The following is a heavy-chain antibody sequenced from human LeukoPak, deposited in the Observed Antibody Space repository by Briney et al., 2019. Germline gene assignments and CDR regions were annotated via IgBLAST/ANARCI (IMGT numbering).Heavy chain of an antibody. V-gene: IGHV3-21*01. CDR1: GFIFSSYS. Sequence: GGSLRLSCAASGFIFSSYSMNWVRQAPGKGLEWVSSISSGSSYIYYADSVKGRFTISRDSAKNSLYLQMNSLRAEDTAVYYCARGSGARSYNWFDPWSQGTLVTVSS. CDR3: ARGSGARSYNWFDP. CDR2: ISSGSSYI. J-gene: IGHJ5*02. D-gene: IGHD3-10*01.